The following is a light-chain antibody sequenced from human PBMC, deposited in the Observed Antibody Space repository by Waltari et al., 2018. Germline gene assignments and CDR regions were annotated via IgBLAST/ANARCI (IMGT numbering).Light chain of an antibody. CDR3: QHYYSRPLT. V-gene: IGKV1-NL1*01. J-gene: IGKJ4*01. Sequence: EIQMTQSPSSLSASVGDRVTITCRASQGITNDLAWYQQKPGETPKLLIYEASSLQSGIPSRFSGSGSGTDFTLTISGLQSEDFATYYCQHYYSRPLTFGGGTKVEIK. CDR1: QGITND. CDR2: EAS.